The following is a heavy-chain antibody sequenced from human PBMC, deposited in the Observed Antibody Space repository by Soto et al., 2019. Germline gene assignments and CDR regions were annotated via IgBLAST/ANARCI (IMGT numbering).Heavy chain of an antibody. J-gene: IGHJ3*02. CDR1: GFTFSDYY. CDR3: ASARLQRIAQIYAFDI. V-gene: IGHV3-11*01. CDR2: ISSSGSTI. D-gene: IGHD6-13*01. Sequence: GGSLRLSCAASGFTFSDYYMSWIRQAPGKGLEWVSYISSSGSTIYYTDSVKGRFTISRDNAKNSLYLQMNSLRAEDTAVYYCASARLQRIAQIYAFDIWGQGTMVTVSS.